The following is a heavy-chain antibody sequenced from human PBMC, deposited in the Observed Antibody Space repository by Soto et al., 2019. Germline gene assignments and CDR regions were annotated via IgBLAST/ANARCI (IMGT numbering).Heavy chain of an antibody. CDR2: ISGSGFKK. V-gene: IGHV3-23*01. CDR1: CGNSENFG. Sequence: RLSCAAACGNSENFGMSCIIQAPGKGLEWISSISGSGFKKYYADSVKGRFTISRDNSKSTVYLELNNLSAEDTAVYHCAKARTYYYGSGSYLPSYYYYGMDVWGQGTTVTV. CDR3: AKARTYYYGSGSYLPSYYYYGMDV. J-gene: IGHJ6*02. D-gene: IGHD3-10*01.